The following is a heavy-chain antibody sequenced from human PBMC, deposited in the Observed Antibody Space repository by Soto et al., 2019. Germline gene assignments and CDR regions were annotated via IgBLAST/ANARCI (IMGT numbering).Heavy chain of an antibody. CDR2: IIPIFGTA. CDR3: ARDNDCSGGSCHNYYYYGMDV. D-gene: IGHD2-15*01. J-gene: IGHJ6*02. Sequence: QVQLVQSGAEVKKPGSSVKVSCKASGGTFSSYAISWVRQAPGQGLEWMGGIIPIFGTANYAQKFQGRVTITADESTSTAYMELSSLRSEDTGVYYCARDNDCSGGSCHNYYYYGMDVWGQGTTVTVSS. CDR1: GGTFSSYA. V-gene: IGHV1-69*12.